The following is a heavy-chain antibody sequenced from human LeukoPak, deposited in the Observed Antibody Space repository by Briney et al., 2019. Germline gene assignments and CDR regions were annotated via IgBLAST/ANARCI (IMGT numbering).Heavy chain of an antibody. CDR2: IWYDGSNK. Sequence: PGRSLRLSCAASGFTFSSYGMHWVRQAPGKGLEWVAVIWYDGSNKYYADSVKGRFTISRDNSKNTLYLQMNSLRAEVTAVYYCARAPYSSSSHFDYWGQGILVTVSS. D-gene: IGHD6-6*01. CDR1: GFTFSSYG. J-gene: IGHJ4*02. CDR3: ARAPYSSSSHFDY. V-gene: IGHV3-33*01.